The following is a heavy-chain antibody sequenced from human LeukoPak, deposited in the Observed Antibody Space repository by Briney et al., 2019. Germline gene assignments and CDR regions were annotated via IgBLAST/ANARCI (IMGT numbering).Heavy chain of an antibody. V-gene: IGHV4-34*01. J-gene: IGHJ4*02. CDR2: INHSGST. Sequence: SETLSLTCAVYGGSFSGYYWSWIRQPPGKGLEWIWEINHSGSTNYNPSLKSRVTISVDTSKNQFSLKLSSVTAADTAVYFCARRSGISGWPYDYWGQGTLVSVSS. D-gene: IGHD6-19*01. CDR3: ARRSGISGWPYDY. CDR1: GGSFSGYY.